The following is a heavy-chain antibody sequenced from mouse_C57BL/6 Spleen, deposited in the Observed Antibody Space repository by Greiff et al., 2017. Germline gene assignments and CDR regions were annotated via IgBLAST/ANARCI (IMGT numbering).Heavy chain of an antibody. CDR2: ISDGGSYT. Sequence: EVMLVESGGGLVKPGGSLKLSCAASGFTFSSYAMSWVRQTPEKRLEWVATISDGGSYTYYPDNVKGRFTISRDNAKNNLYLQMSHLKSEDTAMYYCARDLYDGYSPAWFAYWGQGTLVTVSA. CDR3: ARDLYDGYSPAWFAY. V-gene: IGHV5-4*01. D-gene: IGHD2-3*01. CDR1: GFTFSSYA. J-gene: IGHJ3*01.